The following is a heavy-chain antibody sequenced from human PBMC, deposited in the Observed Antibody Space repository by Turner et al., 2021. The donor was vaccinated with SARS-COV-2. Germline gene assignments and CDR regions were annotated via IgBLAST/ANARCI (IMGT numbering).Heavy chain of an antibody. CDR1: GYTLTELS. CDR2: FDPADVET. V-gene: IGHV1-24*01. CDR3: ATTNAIFGVVTNYSYYYGMDV. Sequence: QVQLVQSGAEVKTPGASVKVSCKVSGYTLTELSMHWVRQAPGKGLEWMGGFDPADVETIYAQKFQGRVTMTEDTSTDTAYMELSSLRSEDTAVYYCATTNAIFGVVTNYSYYYGMDVWGQGTTVTVSS. J-gene: IGHJ6*02. D-gene: IGHD3-3*01.